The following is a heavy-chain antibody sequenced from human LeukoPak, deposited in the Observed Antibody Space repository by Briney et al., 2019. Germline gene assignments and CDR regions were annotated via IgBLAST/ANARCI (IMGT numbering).Heavy chain of an antibody. CDR2: VYTSGGT. D-gene: IGHD3-22*01. J-gene: IGHJ4*02. Sequence: SETLSLTCTVSGASVSSYYWSRIRQPAGRGLEWIGRVYTSGGTNYNPSLKSRVTMSVDTSKNQFSLKLSSVTAADTAVYYCAIHYYDSSGYYLDYWGQGTLVTVSS. CDR1: GASVSSYY. V-gene: IGHV4-4*07. CDR3: AIHYYDSSGYYLDY.